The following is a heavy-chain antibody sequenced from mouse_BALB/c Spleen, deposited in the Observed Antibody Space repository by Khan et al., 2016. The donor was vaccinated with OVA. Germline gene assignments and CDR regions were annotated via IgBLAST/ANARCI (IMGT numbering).Heavy chain of an antibody. Sequence: VRLQQSGPELVKPGASVKISCKASGYTFTDYNMDWVKQSHGKSLEWIGFIYPNDGGTGYNQKFKAKATMTVDISSSTAYMELRSLTSEDSAVYYCTRSGNGSFAYWGQGTLVTVSA. D-gene: IGHD1-2*01. CDR2: IYPNDGGT. CDR1: GYTFTDYN. V-gene: IGHV1S29*02. J-gene: IGHJ3*01. CDR3: TRSGNGSFAY.